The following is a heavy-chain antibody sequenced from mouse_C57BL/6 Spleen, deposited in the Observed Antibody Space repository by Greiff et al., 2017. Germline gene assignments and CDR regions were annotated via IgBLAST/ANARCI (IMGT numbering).Heavy chain of an antibody. CDR2: INPGSGGT. CDR3: AREGCEWDFGV. Sequence: QVQLQQSGAELVRPGTSVKVSCKASGYAFTNYLIEWVKQRPGQGLEWIGVINPGSGGTNYNEKFKGKATLTADTSSSTAYMQLSSLTSEDSAVYFCAREGCEWDFGVWGTGTTVTVAS. J-gene: IGHJ1*03. CDR1: GYAFTNYL. V-gene: IGHV1-54*01.